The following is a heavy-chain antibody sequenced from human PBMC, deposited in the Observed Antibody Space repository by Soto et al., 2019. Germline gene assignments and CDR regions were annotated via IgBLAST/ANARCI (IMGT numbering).Heavy chain of an antibody. CDR1: GFSFSGSA. J-gene: IGHJ4*02. CDR3: TRYLVDY. Sequence: EVQLVESGGGLVQPGGSLKLSCAASGFSFSGSAMHWVRQASGKGLEWVGRIRSKGNSYATEYAASVKGRFTISRDDSKNTAYLQMNSLKTEDKAVYYCTRYLVDYWGQGTLVTVSS. CDR2: IRSKGNSYAT. V-gene: IGHV3-73*01.